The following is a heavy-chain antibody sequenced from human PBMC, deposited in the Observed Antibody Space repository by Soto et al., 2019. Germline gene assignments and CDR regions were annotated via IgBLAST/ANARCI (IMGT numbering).Heavy chain of an antibody. D-gene: IGHD4-17*01. Sequence: VQLMQSGAEVKQPGSSVKVSCKASGGTFSSHSINWVRQAPGQGLEWMGGIITLFGTANDAQNFQGRVTITAAQSTSTAYMALNSLRSDDTAVYYCSREVGYGDFSAALLDWGQGTLVPVSS. CDR3: SREVGYGDFSAALLD. J-gene: IGHJ4*02. CDR2: IITLFGTA. V-gene: IGHV1-69*01. CDR1: GGTFSSHS.